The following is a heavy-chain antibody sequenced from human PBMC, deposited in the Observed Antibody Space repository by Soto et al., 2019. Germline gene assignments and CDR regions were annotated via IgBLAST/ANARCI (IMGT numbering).Heavy chain of an antibody. CDR1: GFTFSSYS. D-gene: IGHD2-21*02. Sequence: EVQLVESGGGLVKPGGSLRLSCAASGFTFSSYSMNWVRQAPGKGLEWVSSISSSSSYIYYADSVKGRFTISRDNAKNSLYLQMNSLRAEDTAVYYCARDWSVTWYYYYGMDVWGQGTTVTVSS. CDR3: ARDWSVTWYYYYGMDV. CDR2: ISSSSSYI. V-gene: IGHV3-21*01. J-gene: IGHJ6*02.